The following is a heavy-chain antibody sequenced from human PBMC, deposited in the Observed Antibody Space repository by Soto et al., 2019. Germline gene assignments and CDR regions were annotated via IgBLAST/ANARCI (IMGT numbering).Heavy chain of an antibody. CDR2: ISFDGNII. CDR3: ARTFDTITFYFDY. J-gene: IGHJ4*02. V-gene: IGHV3-30-3*01. D-gene: IGHD3-9*01. CDR1: EFIFSSYA. Sequence: QVHLVESGGGVAQPGGSLRLSCAASEFIFSSYAMHWIRQAPGKGLEWLAVISFDGNIIQYADSVKGRFIISRDNSKNTLYLQMNSLRGDDTAVYYCARTFDTITFYFDYWGKGTLVTVSS.